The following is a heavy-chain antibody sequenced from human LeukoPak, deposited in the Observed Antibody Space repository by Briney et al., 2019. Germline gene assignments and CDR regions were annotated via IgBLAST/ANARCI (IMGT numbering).Heavy chain of an antibody. CDR3: ARRADAVDDAFDI. CDR2: IIPALDRA. J-gene: IGHJ3*02. Sequence: ASVKVSCKASGGNFNNYAVNWVRQAPGQGLQWMGRIIPALDRANYAHNFQGRLTMTAVKSTKTAYMELSSLRSEDAGMYFCARRADAVDDAFDIWGQGTMLTVSS. CDR1: GGNFNNYA. D-gene: IGHD2-21*01. V-gene: IGHV1-69*04.